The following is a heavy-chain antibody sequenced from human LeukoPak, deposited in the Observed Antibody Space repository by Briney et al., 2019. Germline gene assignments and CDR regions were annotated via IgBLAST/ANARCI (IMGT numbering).Heavy chain of an antibody. V-gene: IGHV4-39*01. CDR1: CSTISNGSYT. J-gene: IGHJ6*03. CDR3: ATTTKHDGTDYGGAPLELRFAVSVHYYMDV. D-gene: IGHD4-17*01. Sequence: SETLTLSCAASCSTISNGSYTWVRIRQPPGKGLEWIGCIYYSGSTYYNPSLKRRVTIIVETSKNQFSLKLSSVTAANTDVYYCATTTKHDGTDYGGAPLELRFAVSVHYYMDVWGKGATVTVSS. CDR2: IYYSGST.